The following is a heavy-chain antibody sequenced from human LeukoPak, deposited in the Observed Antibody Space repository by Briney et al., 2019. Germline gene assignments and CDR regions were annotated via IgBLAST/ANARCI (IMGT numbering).Heavy chain of an antibody. CDR3: ARVGAWIQFDP. D-gene: IGHD5-18*01. Sequence: SVKVSCKAAGGTFSSYAISWVRQAPGQGLEWMGRIIPIFGIANYAQKFQGRVTITADKSTSTAYMELSSLRSEDTAVYYCARVGAWIQFDPWGQGTLVTVSS. CDR1: GGTFSSYA. CDR2: IIPIFGIA. V-gene: IGHV1-69*04. J-gene: IGHJ5*02.